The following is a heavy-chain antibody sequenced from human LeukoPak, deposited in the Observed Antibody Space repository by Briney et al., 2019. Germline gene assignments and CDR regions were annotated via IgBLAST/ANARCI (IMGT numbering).Heavy chain of an antibody. CDR2: IYYSGTT. D-gene: IGHD2-2*01. J-gene: IGHJ4*02. Sequence: SETLSLTCTVSGGSISSYYWNWIRQPPGKGLEWIGYIYYSGTTNYNPSLKSRVTISVDTSKNQFSLKLSSVTAADTAVDYCARGSMPTNPNGYWGQGTLVTVSS. CDR1: GGSISSYY. CDR3: ARGSMPTNPNGY. V-gene: IGHV4-59*01.